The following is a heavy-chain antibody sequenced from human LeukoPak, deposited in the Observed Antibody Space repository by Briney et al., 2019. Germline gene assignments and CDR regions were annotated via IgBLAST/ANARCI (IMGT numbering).Heavy chain of an antibody. CDR3: ARDPGYNCSSTSCWPMDY. CDR1: GYTFTSYG. J-gene: IGHJ4*02. Sequence: ASVKVSCKASGYTFTSYGISWVRQAPGQGLEWMGWISAYNGNTNYAQKLQGRVTMTTDTSTSTAYMELRSLRSDDTAVYYCARDPGYNCSSTSCWPMDYWGQRTLVTVSS. V-gene: IGHV1-18*01. D-gene: IGHD2-2*01. CDR2: ISAYNGNT.